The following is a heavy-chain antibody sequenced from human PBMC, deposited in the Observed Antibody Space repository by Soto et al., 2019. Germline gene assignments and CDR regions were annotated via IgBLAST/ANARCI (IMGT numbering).Heavy chain of an antibody. CDR2: IRGEAYGGTT. CDR1: GLSFGIYT. CDR3: CSPKPSYATSLYYFDN. Sequence: GGSLRLSCSASGLSFGIYTISWFRQAPGKGLEWVGFIRGEAYGGTTEYAASVKGRFTISRDDSKGIAYLQMNSLKTEDTAVYYCCSPKPSYATSLYYFDNWGQGTLVTAPQ. V-gene: IGHV3-49*03. J-gene: IGHJ4*02. D-gene: IGHD2-2*01.